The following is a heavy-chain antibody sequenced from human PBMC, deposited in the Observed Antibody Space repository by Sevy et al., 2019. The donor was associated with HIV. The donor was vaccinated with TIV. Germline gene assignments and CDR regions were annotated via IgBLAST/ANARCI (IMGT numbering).Heavy chain of an antibody. Sequence: LLQLRKTLSLTSTVSGGSITSLYWNWIRQPPGKGLEWIANIYYNGHINYNPSLKSRVTLSLDTSKNQFSLRLSSVTAADTAMYYCAGENAWGRGYSWGQGTLVTVSS. J-gene: IGHJ4*02. CDR2: IYYNGHI. D-gene: IGHD1-26*01. CDR1: GGSITSLY. V-gene: IGHV4-59*08. CDR3: AGENAWGRGYS.